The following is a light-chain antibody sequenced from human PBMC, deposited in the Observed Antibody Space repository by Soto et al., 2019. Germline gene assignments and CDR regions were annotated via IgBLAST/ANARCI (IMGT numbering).Light chain of an antibody. J-gene: IGLJ1*01. V-gene: IGLV1-40*01. Sequence: QSVLTQPPSVSGAPGQRVTISCTGSSSNIGADYDVHWYQQLPGTAPKLLIYGNTNRPSGVPDRFSGSKSGTSASLAITGLQAEDEADYYCPSYDSSLSGYYVFGTGTKLTVL. CDR1: SSNIGADYD. CDR2: GNT. CDR3: PSYDSSLSGYYV.